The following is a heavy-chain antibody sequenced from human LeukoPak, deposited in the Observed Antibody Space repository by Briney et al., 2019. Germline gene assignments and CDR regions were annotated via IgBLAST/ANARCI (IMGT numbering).Heavy chain of an antibody. J-gene: IGHJ4*02. CDR1: GFTFSDYY. Sequence: PGGSLRLSCAASGFTFSDYYMSWLRQAPGKGLEWVAVISYDGSNKYYADSVKGRFTISRDNSKNTLYLQMNSLRAEDTAVYYCAKDPLWFGEPTGYYFDYWGQGTLVTVSS. CDR2: ISYDGSNK. CDR3: AKDPLWFGEPTGYYFDY. D-gene: IGHD3-10*01. V-gene: IGHV3-30*18.